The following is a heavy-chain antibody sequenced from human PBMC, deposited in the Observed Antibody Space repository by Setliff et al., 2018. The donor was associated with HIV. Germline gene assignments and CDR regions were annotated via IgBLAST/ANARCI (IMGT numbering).Heavy chain of an antibody. Sequence: ASVKVSCKASGYSFTSHSIHWVRQAPGQSLEWMGWINVANGNTKYSQKFQDRVTITRDTSASTGYMELRSLRSEDTAVYYCARGYNYGYGGQGINWWDAFDNWGKGTLVTVSS. CDR1: GYSFTSHS. V-gene: IGHV1-3*01. CDR2: INVANGNT. CDR3: ARGYNYGYGGQGINWWDAFDN. D-gene: IGHD3-16*01. J-gene: IGHJ4*02.